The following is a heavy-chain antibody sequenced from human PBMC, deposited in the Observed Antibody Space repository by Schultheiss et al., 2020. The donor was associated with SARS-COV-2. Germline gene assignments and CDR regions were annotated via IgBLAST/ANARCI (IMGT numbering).Heavy chain of an antibody. J-gene: IGHJ6*02. CDR3: ARDYYDSSGYYFYGMDV. V-gene: IGHV4-59*12. CDR2: IYYSGST. CDR1: GGSISSYY. Sequence: SETLSLTCTVSGGSISSYYWSWIRQHPGKGLEWIGYIYYSGSTNYNPSLKSRVTISVDTSKNQFSLKLSSVTAADTAVYYCARDYYDSSGYYFYGMDVWGQGTTVTVSS. D-gene: IGHD3-22*01.